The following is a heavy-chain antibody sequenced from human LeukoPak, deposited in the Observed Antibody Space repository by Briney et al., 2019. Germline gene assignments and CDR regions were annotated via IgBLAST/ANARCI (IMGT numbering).Heavy chain of an antibody. D-gene: IGHD3-3*01. V-gene: IGHV3-7*01. Sequence: AGGSLRLSCAASGFAISTYWMSWLRQAPGKRPEWVAHIKQDGSETYYVDSVKGRFTISRDNAKNSLWLQMNSLRGEDTAMYYCARSISVEGDGWGQGTLVTVSS. CDR1: GFAISTYW. J-gene: IGHJ4*02. CDR3: ARSISVEGDG. CDR2: IKQDGSET.